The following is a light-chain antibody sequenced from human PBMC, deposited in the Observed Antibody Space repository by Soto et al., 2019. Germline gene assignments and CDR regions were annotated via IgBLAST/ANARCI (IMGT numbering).Light chain of an antibody. J-gene: IGKJ1*01. CDR2: DAS. V-gene: IGKV1-5*01. Sequence: DIQMTQYPSTVSASVGDRVTITCRASQSISVWLAWYQQKPGKAPKVLIWDASSLQRGVPSRFSGSGSGTEFTLTISNVQSEDFVVFYCQQYKDWPPWTFGPGSKVDVK. CDR1: QSISVW. CDR3: QQYKDWPPWT.